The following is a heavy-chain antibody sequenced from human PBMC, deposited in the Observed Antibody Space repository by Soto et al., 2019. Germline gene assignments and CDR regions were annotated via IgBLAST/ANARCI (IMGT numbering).Heavy chain of an antibody. V-gene: IGHV3-53*02. CDR3: ARKSDSSPVPEADGV. Sequence: EVQLVETGGGLIQPGGSLRLSCAASGFSVGSNYMTWVRQSPGKGLEWVSLIYSNGDTDYADSVKGRFSISRDNFKNTLYLQMNNLRAEDTPVYHCARKSDSSPVPEADGVWGRGTLVTVSS. CDR2: IYSNGDT. CDR1: GFSVGSNY. D-gene: IGHD2-8*01. J-gene: IGHJ4*02.